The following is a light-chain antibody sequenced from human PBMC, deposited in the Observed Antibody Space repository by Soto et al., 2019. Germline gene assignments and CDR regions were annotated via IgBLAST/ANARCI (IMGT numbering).Light chain of an antibody. V-gene: IGKV3-15*01. J-gene: IGKJ4*01. CDR1: QSLSSSY. Sequence: EIVFTQSPGTLSFSPGERATLSCRASQSLSSSYLVWYQQKPGQAPRLLIYAVSTRATGIPARFSGSGSGTEFTLTISSLQSEDFAVYYCQQYNYWPPFFGGGTKVDIK. CDR2: AVS. CDR3: QQYNYWPPF.